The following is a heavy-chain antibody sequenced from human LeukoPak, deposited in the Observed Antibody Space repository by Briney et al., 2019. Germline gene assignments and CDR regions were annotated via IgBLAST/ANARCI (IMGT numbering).Heavy chain of an antibody. D-gene: IGHD2-15*01. CDR2: IYHSGST. J-gene: IGHJ5*02. CDR3: ATSSGGTTVLPSA. Sequence: SETLSLTCAVSGGSITSSNWWSWVRQPPGKGLEWIGEIYHSGSTNYNPSLKSRVTISVDTSKNQFSLELTSVTATDTALYFCATSSGGTTVLPSAWGQGTLVTVSS. V-gene: IGHV4-4*02. CDR1: GGSITSSNW.